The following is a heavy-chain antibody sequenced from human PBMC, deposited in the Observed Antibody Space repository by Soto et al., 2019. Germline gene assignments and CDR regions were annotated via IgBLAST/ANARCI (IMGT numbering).Heavy chain of an antibody. V-gene: IGHV6-1*01. CDR2: TYYRSKWYN. CDR1: GGSDCSNRGA. J-gene: IGHJ4*02. D-gene: IGHD2-15*01. CDR3: ARDPGAVLAVAARGFDY. Sequence: SQTVSRTGASCGGSDCSNRGAWTWFRQSPSRGLEWLGRTYYRSKWYNDYAVSVKSRITINPDTSKNQFSLQLNSVTPEDTAVYYCARDPGAVLAVAARGFDYWGQGTLVTVSS.